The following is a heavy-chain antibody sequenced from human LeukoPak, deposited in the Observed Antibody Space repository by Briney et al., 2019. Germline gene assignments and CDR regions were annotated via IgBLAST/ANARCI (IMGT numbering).Heavy chain of an antibody. CDR2: ISWNSGSI. CDR3: TKGTSNWFDP. J-gene: IGHJ5*02. V-gene: IGHV3-9*01. CDR1: GFPFDNYA. Sequence: PGGSLRLSCAASGFPFDNYAMHWVRQAPGKGLEWVSSISWNSGSIGYVDSVKGRFTISRDNSKNTLYLQMNSLRAEDTAVYHCTKGTSNWFDPWGQGALVTVSS.